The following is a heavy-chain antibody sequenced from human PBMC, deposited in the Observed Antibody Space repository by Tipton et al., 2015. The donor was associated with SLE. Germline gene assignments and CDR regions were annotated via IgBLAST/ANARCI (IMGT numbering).Heavy chain of an antibody. D-gene: IGHD2-15*01. V-gene: IGHV4-30-2*01. CDR1: GGSIRSDDYY. Sequence: LRLSCTVSGGSIRSDDYYWTWIRQPPGKGLEWIGYIYHSGSTYYNPSLKSRVTISVDRSKNQFSLKLSSVTAADTAVYYCARAEGSWDAFDIWGQGTMVTVSS. J-gene: IGHJ3*02. CDR2: IYHSGST. CDR3: ARAEGSWDAFDI.